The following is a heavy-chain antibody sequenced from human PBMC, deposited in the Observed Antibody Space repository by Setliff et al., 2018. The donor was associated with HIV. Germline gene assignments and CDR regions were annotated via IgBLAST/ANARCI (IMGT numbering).Heavy chain of an antibody. J-gene: IGHJ4*02. CDR2: IHYSGST. Sequence: SCSVSGDSISSGGHYWSWIRQSPGKGLEWIGYIHYSGSTYFNPSLKSRVSISTDTSKNQFSLKLTSVTAADTAVYYCASRDTSRYFDDYWGQGTLVTVS. CDR1: GDSISSGGHY. V-gene: IGHV4-30-4*08. CDR3: ASRDTSRYFDDY. D-gene: IGHD3-22*01.